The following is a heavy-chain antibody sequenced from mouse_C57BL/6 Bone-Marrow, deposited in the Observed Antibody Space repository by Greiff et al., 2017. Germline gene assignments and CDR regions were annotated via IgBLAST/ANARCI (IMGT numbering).Heavy chain of an antibody. V-gene: IGHV2-5*01. D-gene: IGHD1-1*01. CDR2: IWRGRST. CDR3: AKNPYYYVIAY. Sequence: QVQLQQSGPGLVQPSPSLSITCTVSGFSLTSYGVHCVRQSPGKGLEWLGVIWRGRSTDYNAAFMSRLSITKDNSTSQFFFKMNSLQADDTAIYYCAKNPYYYVIAYWGQGTLVTVSA. CDR1: GFSLTSYG. J-gene: IGHJ3*01.